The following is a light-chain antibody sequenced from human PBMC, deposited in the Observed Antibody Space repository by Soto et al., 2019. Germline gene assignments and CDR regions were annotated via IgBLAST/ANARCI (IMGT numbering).Light chain of an antibody. Sequence: AIQVTQSPSSLSASVGYRFTITCRASQGIRNELSWYQQKPGKAPKFLIFAASNLQSGVPSRFSGSGSGTDFTLTISSLQPEDFATYFCLQDDDYPFTFGGGSTGDIK. CDR3: LQDDDYPFT. CDR1: QGIRNE. V-gene: IGKV1-6*01. CDR2: AAS. J-gene: IGKJ4*01.